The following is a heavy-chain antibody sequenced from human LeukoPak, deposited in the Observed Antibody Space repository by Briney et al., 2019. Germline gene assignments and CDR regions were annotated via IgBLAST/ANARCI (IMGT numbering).Heavy chain of an antibody. CDR2: IRSKAYGGTT. J-gene: IGHJ4*02. V-gene: IGHV3-49*05. CDR1: GFTFGDYA. Sequence: KSGGSLRLSCTASGFTFGDYAMSWFRQAPGKGLEWVGFIRSKAYGGTTEYAVSVKGRFTISRDDSKSIAYLQMNSLKTEDTAVYYCTRVVWGARYFDWLLDDEGYYFDYWGQGTLVTVSS. CDR3: TRVVWGARYFDWLLDDEGYYFDY. D-gene: IGHD3-9*01.